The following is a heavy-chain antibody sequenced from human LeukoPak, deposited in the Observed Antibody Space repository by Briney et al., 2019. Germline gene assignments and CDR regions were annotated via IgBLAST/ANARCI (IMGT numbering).Heavy chain of an antibody. CDR1: GYTFTSYA. CDR3: ARVEYSGWSTEYFQH. CDR2: INTNTGNP. Sequence: ASVKVSCKASGYTFTSYAMNWVRQAPGQGLEWMGWINTNTGNPTYAQGFTGRFVFSLDTSVSTAYLQISSLKAEDTAVYYCARVEYSGWSTEYFQHWGQGTLVTVSS. J-gene: IGHJ1*01. V-gene: IGHV7-4-1*02. D-gene: IGHD6-19*01.